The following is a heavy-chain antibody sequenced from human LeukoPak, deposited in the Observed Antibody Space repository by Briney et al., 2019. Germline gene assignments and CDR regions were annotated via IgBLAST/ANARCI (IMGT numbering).Heavy chain of an antibody. CDR1: GGSFSGYY. J-gene: IGHJ6*03. CDR3: ARGRQDVTMIVVVMTAVTYYLDV. CDR2: MNPSGST. Sequence: SETLSLTCAVYGGSFSGYYWTWIRQTPEKGLEWIGEMNPSGSTNYNPSLKSRVTISVDTSKNQFSLELSSVTAADTAVYYCARGRQDVTMIVVVMTAVTYYLDVWGKGTTVTVS. D-gene: IGHD3-22*01. V-gene: IGHV4-34*01.